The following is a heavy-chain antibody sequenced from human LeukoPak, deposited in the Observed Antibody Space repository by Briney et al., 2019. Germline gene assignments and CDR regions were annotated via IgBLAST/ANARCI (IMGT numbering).Heavy chain of an antibody. CDR2: INPNSGGT. Sequence: GASVKVSCKASGYTFTGYYMHWVRQAPGQGLEWMGWINPNSGGTNYTQKFQGRVTMTRDTSISTAYMELSRLRSDDTAVYYCARDLRRSAAARCYDYWGQGTLVTVSS. CDR1: GYTFTGYY. D-gene: IGHD6-13*01. V-gene: IGHV1-2*02. J-gene: IGHJ4*02. CDR3: ARDLRRSAAARCYDY.